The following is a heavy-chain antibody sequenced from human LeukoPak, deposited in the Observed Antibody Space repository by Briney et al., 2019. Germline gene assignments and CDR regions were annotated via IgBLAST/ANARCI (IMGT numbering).Heavy chain of an antibody. CDR2: INTNTGNP. CDR1: GYTFTSYG. V-gene: IGHV7-4-1*02. J-gene: IGHJ5*02. CDR3: ARGEDSGWYLRGNWFDP. D-gene: IGHD6-19*01. Sequence: ASVKVSCKASGYTFTSYGISWVRQAPGQGLEWMGWINTNTGNPTYAQGFTGRFVFSLDTSVSTAYLQISSLKAEDTAVYYCARGEDSGWYLRGNWFDPWGQGTLVTVSS.